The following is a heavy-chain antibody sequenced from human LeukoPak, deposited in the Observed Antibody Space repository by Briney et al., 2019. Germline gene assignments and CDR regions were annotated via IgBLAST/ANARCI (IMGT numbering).Heavy chain of an antibody. Sequence: SETLSLTCTVSGGSISSYYWSWIRQPAGKGLEWIGRIYASGSTNYNPSLKSRVTISVDRSKNQFSLKLSSVTAADTAVYYCARHAISGSYYSPFEYWGQGILVTVSS. V-gene: IGHV4-4*07. J-gene: IGHJ4*02. D-gene: IGHD3-10*01. CDR3: ARHAISGSYYSPFEY. CDR1: GGSISSYY. CDR2: IYASGST.